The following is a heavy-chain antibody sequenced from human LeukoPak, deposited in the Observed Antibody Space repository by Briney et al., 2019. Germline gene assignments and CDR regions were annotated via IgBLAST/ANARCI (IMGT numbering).Heavy chain of an antibody. V-gene: IGHV4-34*01. D-gene: IGHD6-19*01. J-gene: IGHJ4*02. Sequence: SETLSLTCAVYGGSFSGYYWSWIRQPPGKGLEGIGEINHSGSTNYNPSLKSRVTISVDTSKNQFSLMLSSVTAADTAVYYCARRPQWLVRYFDYWGQGTLVTVSS. CDR3: ARRPQWLVRYFDY. CDR1: GGSFSGYY. CDR2: INHSGST.